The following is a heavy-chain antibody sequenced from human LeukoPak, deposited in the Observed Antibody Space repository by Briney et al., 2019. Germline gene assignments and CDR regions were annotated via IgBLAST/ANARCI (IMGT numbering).Heavy chain of an antibody. D-gene: IGHD2-15*01. CDR1: GFTFTSYN. V-gene: IGHV3-21*01. CDR2: ISSSSSYI. Sequence: PGGSLRLSCAASGFTFTSYNMNWVRQAPGKGLEWVSSISSSSSYINYADSVKGRFTISRDNSKNTLYLQMNSLRAEDTAVYYCARDRDCSGGSCYIKFDPWGQGTLVTVPS. J-gene: IGHJ5*02. CDR3: ARDRDCSGGSCYIKFDP.